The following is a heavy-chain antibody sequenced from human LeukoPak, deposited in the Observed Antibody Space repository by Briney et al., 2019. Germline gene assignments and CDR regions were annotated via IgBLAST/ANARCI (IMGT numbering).Heavy chain of an antibody. V-gene: IGHV3-74*01. J-gene: IGHJ4*02. CDR2: INPAGSVT. CDR1: GFTISSYW. D-gene: IGHD3-16*01. Sequence: GGSLRLSSSASGFTISSYWMHWVRQAPGKGLVWVSRINPAGSVTNHADSVRGRFTISRDTATNTLYLEMNSLRAEDTAVYYCSRDFVGAEDYWGQGTLVTVSS. CDR3: SRDFVGAEDY.